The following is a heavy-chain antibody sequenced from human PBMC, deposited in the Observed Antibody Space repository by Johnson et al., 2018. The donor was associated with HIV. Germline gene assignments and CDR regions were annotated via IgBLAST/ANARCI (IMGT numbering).Heavy chain of an antibody. Sequence: QVQLVESGGGLVQPGRSLRLSCAASGFTFSSYAMHWVRQAPGKGLEWVAIMSYDGSNKYYADSVKGRFTISRDNANNSLYLQMNSLRAEDTAVYYCARGKRFWSGLGAFDIWGQGTMVTVSA. J-gene: IGHJ3*02. CDR1: GFTFSSYA. D-gene: IGHD3-3*01. CDR3: ARGKRFWSGLGAFDI. CDR2: MSYDGSNK. V-gene: IGHV3-30-3*01.